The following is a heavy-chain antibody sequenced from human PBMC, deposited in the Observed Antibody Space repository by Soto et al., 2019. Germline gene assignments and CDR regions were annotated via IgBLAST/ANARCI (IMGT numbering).Heavy chain of an antibody. CDR3: ARDMNDNAYFD. J-gene: IGHJ4*02. CDR2: IWFDGSQQ. CDR1: GFIFSGNG. D-gene: IGHD3-16*01. V-gene: IGHV3-33*01. Sequence: QVQLVESGGGVVQPGRSLRLSCAASGFIFSGNGMHWVRQAPGKGLEWVAMIWFDGSQQRYADSVQGRFIISRDNSKSRLDLEMNSLRVEDTAVYYWARDMNDNAYFDWGQGTLVTVSS.